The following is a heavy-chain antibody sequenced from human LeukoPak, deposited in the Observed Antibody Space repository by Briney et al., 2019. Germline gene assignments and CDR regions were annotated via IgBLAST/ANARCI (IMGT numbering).Heavy chain of an antibody. CDR1: GFTFSSYW. Sequence: GGPLRLSCAASGFTFSSYWMNWVRQAPGKGLEWVANIKRDGSETYYVDSVKGRFTISRDNAKNSLNLQMNSLRVEDTAVYYCARAGGARSSWSYWGQGTLVTVSS. D-gene: IGHD6-13*01. V-gene: IGHV3-7*01. CDR2: IKRDGSET. CDR3: ARAGGARSSWSY. J-gene: IGHJ4*02.